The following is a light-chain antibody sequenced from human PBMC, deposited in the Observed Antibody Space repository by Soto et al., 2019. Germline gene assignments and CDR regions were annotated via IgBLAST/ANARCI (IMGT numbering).Light chain of an antibody. CDR2: DVN. Sequence: QSVLTQPASVSGSPGQSITIPCTGTSSDIGAYNFVSWYQQHPGKAPKLMLYDVNIRPSGVSNRFSGSKSGNTASLTISGLQAEDEADYYCTSWTTSTTMIFGGGTKLTVL. J-gene: IGLJ2*01. CDR3: TSWTTSTTMI. CDR1: SSDIGAYNF. V-gene: IGLV2-14*03.